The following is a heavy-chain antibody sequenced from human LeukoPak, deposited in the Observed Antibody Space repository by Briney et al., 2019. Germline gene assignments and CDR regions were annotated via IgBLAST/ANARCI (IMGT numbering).Heavy chain of an antibody. CDR3: AKDSLSGYSAFQH. J-gene: IGHJ1*01. D-gene: IGHD3-22*01. CDR2: ISWNSGSI. CDR1: GFTFDDYA. V-gene: IGHV3-9*01. Sequence: GGSLRLSCAASGFTFDDYAMHWVRQAPGKGLEWVSGISWNSGSIGYADSVKGRFTISRDNAMNSLYLQMNSLRAEDTALYYCAKDSLSGYSAFQHWGQGTLVTVSS.